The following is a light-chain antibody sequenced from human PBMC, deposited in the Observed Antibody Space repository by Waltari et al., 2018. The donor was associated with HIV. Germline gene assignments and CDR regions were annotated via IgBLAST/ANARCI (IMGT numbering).Light chain of an antibody. J-gene: IGKJ5*01. CDR3: QQCSNWPVT. Sequence: EIVLTQSPATLSLSPGERATLSCRASQSVSSYLAWYQQKPGQAPRLLIYEASNRATGTPARFSGSGSGTDFTLTISSLEPEDVAVYYCQQCSNWPVTFGQGTRLEIK. V-gene: IGKV3-11*01. CDR1: QSVSSY. CDR2: EAS.